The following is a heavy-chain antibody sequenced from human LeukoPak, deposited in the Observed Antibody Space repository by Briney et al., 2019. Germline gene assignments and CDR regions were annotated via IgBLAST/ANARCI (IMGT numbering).Heavy chain of an antibody. CDR2: ISGSGGST. V-gene: IGHV3-23*01. Sequence: GSLRLSCAASGFTFSSYAMSWVRQAPGKGLEWVSAISGSGGSTYYADSVKGRFTISRDNSKDTLYLQMNSLRAEDTAVYYCAKAAGRAETTFVDYWGQGTLVTVSS. D-gene: IGHD3-16*01. CDR1: GFTFSSYA. J-gene: IGHJ4*02. CDR3: AKAAGRAETTFVDY.